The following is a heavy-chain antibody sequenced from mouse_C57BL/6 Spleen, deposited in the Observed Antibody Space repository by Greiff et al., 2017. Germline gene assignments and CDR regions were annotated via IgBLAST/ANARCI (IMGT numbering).Heavy chain of an antibody. V-gene: IGHV1-52*01. CDR1: GYTFTSYW. CDR3: AREGSSYYVDY. CDR2: IDPSDSET. Sequence: VQLQQPGAELVRPGSSVKLSCKASGYTFTSYWMHWVKQRPIQGLEWIGNIDPSDSETHYNQKFKDKATLTVDKSSSTAYMQLSSLTSEDSAVYYCAREGSSYYVDYWGQGTTLTVSS. D-gene: IGHD1-3*01. J-gene: IGHJ2*01.